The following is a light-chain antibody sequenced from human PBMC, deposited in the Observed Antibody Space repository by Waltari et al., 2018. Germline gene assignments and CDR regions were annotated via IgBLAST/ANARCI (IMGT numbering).Light chain of an antibody. CDR1: QSISSY. J-gene: IGKJ1*01. V-gene: IGKV1-39*01. CDR3: QQSYSTPRT. CDR2: AAS. Sequence: DIQMTQSPSSLSASVGDRVTPTCRASQSISSYLNWYQQKPGKAPKLLIYAASSLQSGVPSRFSGSGSGTDFTLTISSLQPEDFATYYCQQSYSTPRTFGQGTKVEIK.